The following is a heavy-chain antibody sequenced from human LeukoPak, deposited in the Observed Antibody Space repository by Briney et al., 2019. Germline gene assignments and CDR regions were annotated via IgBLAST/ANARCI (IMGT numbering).Heavy chain of an antibody. V-gene: IGHV3-23*01. CDR3: ARDFELSH. J-gene: IGHJ4*02. D-gene: IGHD3-16*02. Sequence: GGSLRLSCEASGFTFSSYAMRWVRQAPEKGLEWVSAIGTGGGPTYYADSVKGRFTISRDNSKNTLYLQMNSLRAEDTAVYYCARDFELSHWGQGTLVTVSS. CDR2: IGTGGGPT. CDR1: GFTFSSYA.